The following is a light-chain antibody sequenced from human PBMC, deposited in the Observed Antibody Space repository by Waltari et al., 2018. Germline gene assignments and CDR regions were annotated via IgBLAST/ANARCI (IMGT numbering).Light chain of an antibody. CDR2: DVS. CDR3: LQRYSWPRT. CDR1: QTVNRE. J-gene: IGKJ2*01. V-gene: IGKV3-11*01. Sequence: DIVLPQSPATLSCSPGECATLSCRASQTVNRELAWYQQKPGQPPRLVIYDVSDRATGIPDRFSGGGSGTDFTLSISRLEPEDLAVYYCLQRYSWPRTFGQGTKLE.